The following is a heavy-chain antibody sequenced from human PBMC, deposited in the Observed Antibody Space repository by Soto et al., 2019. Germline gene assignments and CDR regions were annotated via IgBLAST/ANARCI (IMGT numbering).Heavy chain of an antibody. D-gene: IGHD2-8*01. J-gene: IGHJ4*02. CDR1: GYTFTSYA. Sequence: QVQLVQSGAEVKKPGASVKVSCKASGYTFTSYAMHWVRQAPGQRLEWMGWINAGNGDTKYSQKFQGRVTITRDTPASTAYMELASLRSEETAVYYCASSIMLAGDYWGQGTLVTVSS. CDR3: ASSIMLAGDY. CDR2: INAGNGDT. V-gene: IGHV1-3*01.